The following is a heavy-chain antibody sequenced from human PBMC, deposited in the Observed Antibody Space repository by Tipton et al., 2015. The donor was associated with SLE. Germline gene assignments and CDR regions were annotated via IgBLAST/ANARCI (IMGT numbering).Heavy chain of an antibody. CDR2: IKEDGSRQ. J-gene: IGHJ5*02. CDR3: ARELMYNVDFDP. D-gene: IGHD2-21*01. Sequence: SLRLSCEASGFAFSSHWTDWVRQAPGKGLEWVANIKEDGSRQNYLDSVKGRFTISRDNGKNSLYLQMSRLRVEDTGVYYCARELMYNVDFDPWGQGTLVTVSS. V-gene: IGHV3-7*01. CDR1: GFAFSSHW.